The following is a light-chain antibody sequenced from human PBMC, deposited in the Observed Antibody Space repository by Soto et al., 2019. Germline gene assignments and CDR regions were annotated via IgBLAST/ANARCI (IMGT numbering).Light chain of an antibody. V-gene: IGKV1-39*01. CDR2: AAS. J-gene: IGKJ5*01. Sequence: DIQMTQYTSSLSASVGDRVTITCRASQSISSYLNWYQQKPGKAPKLLIYAASSLQSGVPSRFSGSGSGTDFTLTISSLQPEDFATYYGQQSYSTPLVTFGQRTPPEIK. CDR3: QQSYSTPLVT. CDR1: QSISSY.